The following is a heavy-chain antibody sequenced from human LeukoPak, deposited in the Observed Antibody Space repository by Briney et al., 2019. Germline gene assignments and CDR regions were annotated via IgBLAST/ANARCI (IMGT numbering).Heavy chain of an antibody. Sequence: ASVKVSCKASAYTFTGYYMHWVRQAPGQGLEWMGRINPNSGGTNYAQKFQGRVTMTRDTSISIAYMELSRLRSDDTAVYSCARVPLLAVAGTDYWGQGTLVTVSS. CDR1: AYTFTGYY. J-gene: IGHJ4*02. V-gene: IGHV1-2*06. CDR2: INPNSGGT. D-gene: IGHD6-19*01. CDR3: ARVPLLAVAGTDY.